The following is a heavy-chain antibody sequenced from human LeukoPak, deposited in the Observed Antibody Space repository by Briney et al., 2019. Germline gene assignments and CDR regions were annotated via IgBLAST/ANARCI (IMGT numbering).Heavy chain of an antibody. CDR1: GGSISSGSDY. D-gene: IGHD3-10*01. Sequence: PSETLSLTCTVSGGSISSGSDYWSWIRQPAGKGLEWIGRIYTSGSTNYNPSLKSRVTISIDTSNNQFSLKLNSVTAADTAVYYCARVGHYYDSGSYYNARGFFDYWGQGTLVTVSS. CDR2: IYTSGST. CDR3: ARVGHYYDSGSYYNARGFFDY. J-gene: IGHJ4*02. V-gene: IGHV4-61*02.